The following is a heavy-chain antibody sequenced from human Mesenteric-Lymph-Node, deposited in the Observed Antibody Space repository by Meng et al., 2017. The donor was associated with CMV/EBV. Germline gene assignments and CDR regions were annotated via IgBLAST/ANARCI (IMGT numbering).Heavy chain of an antibody. Sequence: QVQLTQGGAGLLKPSEPLSLTCAVYGGSFSGYYWSWIRQPPGKGLEWIGEINHSGSTNYNPSLKSRVTISVDTSKNQFSLKLSSVTAADTAVYYCARHQRWLKSEGGFNYWGQGTLVTVSS. V-gene: IGHV4-34*01. CDR2: INHSGST. J-gene: IGHJ4*02. CDR3: ARHQRWLKSEGGFNY. D-gene: IGHD4-23*01. CDR1: GGSFSGYY.